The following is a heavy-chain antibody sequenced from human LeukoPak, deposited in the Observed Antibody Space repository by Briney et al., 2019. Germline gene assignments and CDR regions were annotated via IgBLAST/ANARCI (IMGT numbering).Heavy chain of an antibody. CDR3: ARGRGNSRRYYAFDI. CDR2: INHSGST. CDR1: GGSFSGYY. J-gene: IGHJ3*02. D-gene: IGHD2/OR15-2a*01. V-gene: IGHV4-34*01. Sequence: SSETLSLTCAVYGGSFSGYYWSWIRQPPGKGLEWIGEINHSGSTNYNPSLKSRVTISVDTSKNQFSLKLSSVTAADTAAYYCARGRGNSRRYYAFDIWGQGTMVTVSS.